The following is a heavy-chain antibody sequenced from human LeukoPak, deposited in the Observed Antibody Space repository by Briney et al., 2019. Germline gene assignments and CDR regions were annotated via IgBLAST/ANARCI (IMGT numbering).Heavy chain of an antibody. V-gene: IGHV3-9*01. J-gene: IGHJ4*02. CDR1: GFTVSSNY. Sequence: GGSLRLSCAASGFTVSSNYMSWVRQAPGKGLEWVSGISWNSGSIGYADSVKGRFTISRDNAKNSLYLQMNSLRAEDTALYYCAKASRYCSGGSCYLGGIFLDYWGQGTLVTVSS. D-gene: IGHD2-15*01. CDR3: AKASRYCSGGSCYLGGIFLDY. CDR2: ISWNSGSI.